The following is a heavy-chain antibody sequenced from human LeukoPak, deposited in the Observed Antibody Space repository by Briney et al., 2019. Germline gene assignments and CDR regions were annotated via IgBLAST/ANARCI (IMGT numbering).Heavy chain of an antibody. J-gene: IGHJ4*02. CDR2: MNPNSGNT. CDR1: GYTFTSYD. V-gene: IGHV1-8*01. Sequence: GAAVKVSCKASGYTFTSYDINWVRQATGQGLEWMGWMNPNSGNTGYAQKFQGRVTMTRNTSISTAYMELSSLRSEDTAVYYCAIVVWFGESFDYWGQGTLVTVSS. D-gene: IGHD3-10*01. CDR3: AIVVWFGESFDY.